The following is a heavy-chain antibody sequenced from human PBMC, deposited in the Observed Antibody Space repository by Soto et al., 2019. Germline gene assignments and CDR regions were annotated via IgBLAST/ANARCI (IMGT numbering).Heavy chain of an antibody. D-gene: IGHD4-17*01. CDR2: IWYDGSNK. V-gene: IGHV3-33*01. CDR3: ARDFGLATVTTIHYYYYGMDV. J-gene: IGHJ6*02. Sequence: GGSLRLSCAASGFTFSSYGMHWVRQAPGKGLEWVAAIWYDGSNKYYADSVKGRFTISRDNSKNTLYLQMNSLGAEDTAVYYCARDFGLATVTTIHYYYYGMDVWGQGTTVTVSS. CDR1: GFTFSSYG.